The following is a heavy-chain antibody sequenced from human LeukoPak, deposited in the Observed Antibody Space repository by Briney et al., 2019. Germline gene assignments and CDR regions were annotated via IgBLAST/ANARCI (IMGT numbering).Heavy chain of an antibody. CDR3: AKDEDYGSGTTPNYFDY. D-gene: IGHD3-10*01. J-gene: IGHJ4*02. V-gene: IGHV3-23*01. Sequence: PGGSLRLSCAASGFTFSSYAMSWVRQAPGKGLEWVSAISGSGGSTYYADSVKGRFTISRDNSKNTLYLQMNSLRAEDTAVYYCAKDEDYGSGTTPNYFDYWGQGTLVTVSP. CDR1: GFTFSSYA. CDR2: ISGSGGST.